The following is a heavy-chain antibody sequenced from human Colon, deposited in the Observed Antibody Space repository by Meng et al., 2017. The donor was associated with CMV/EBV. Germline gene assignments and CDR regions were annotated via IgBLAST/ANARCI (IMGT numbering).Heavy chain of an antibody. CDR1: GYTFTNYW. CDR3: ARLKDCTTTSCPDY. CDR2: INPGDSNT. D-gene: IGHD2-2*01. V-gene: IGHV5-51*01. Sequence: GGSLRLSCKSSGYTFTNYWIGWIRQLPGKGLEWMWIINPGDSNTIYSPSFQGQVTISADKSISTAYLHWSGLMASDTAMYYCARLKDCTTTSCPDYWGQGTLVTVSS. J-gene: IGHJ4*02.